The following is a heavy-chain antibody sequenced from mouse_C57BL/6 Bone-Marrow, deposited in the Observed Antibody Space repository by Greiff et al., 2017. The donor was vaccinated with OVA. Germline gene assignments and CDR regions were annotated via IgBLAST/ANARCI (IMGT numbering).Heavy chain of an antibody. D-gene: IGHD1-1*01. Sequence: QVQLQQSGAELVRPGTSVKMSCKASGYTFTNYWIGWAKQRPGHGLEWIGDIYPGGGYTNYNEKFKGKATLTADKSSSTAYMQFSSLTSEDSAIYYCARERHYYGSSYEFAYWGQGTLVTVSA. CDR2: IYPGGGYT. CDR3: ARERHYYGSSYEFAY. J-gene: IGHJ3*01. V-gene: IGHV1-63*01. CDR1: GYTFTNYW.